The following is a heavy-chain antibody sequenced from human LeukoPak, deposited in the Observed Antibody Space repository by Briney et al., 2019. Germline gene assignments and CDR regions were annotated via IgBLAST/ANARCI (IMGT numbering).Heavy chain of an antibody. D-gene: IGHD3-10*01. V-gene: IGHV3-11*01. Sequence: GGSLRLSCAASGFTFSDYYMSWIRQAPGKGLEWVSYISSSGSTIYYADSVKGRFTISRDNAKNSLYLQMNSLRAEDTALYYCAKDIGITMVRGVRSDYWGQGTLVTVSS. CDR2: ISSSGSTI. J-gene: IGHJ4*02. CDR3: AKDIGITMVRGVRSDY. CDR1: GFTFSDYY.